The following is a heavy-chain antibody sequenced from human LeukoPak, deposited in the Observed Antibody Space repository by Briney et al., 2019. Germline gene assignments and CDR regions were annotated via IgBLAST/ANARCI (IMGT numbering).Heavy chain of an antibody. V-gene: IGHV4-59*08. CDR2: VYYSGST. J-gene: IGHJ6*02. CDR1: GGSISNYY. D-gene: IGHD6-25*01. Sequence: PSETLSLTCTVSGGSISNYYWSWIRQPPGKGLEWLGYVYYSGSTSYNPSLKSRVTISVDTSKNQFSLKLTSVTAADTAVYYCARQNSGARLNVWGQGTTVIVSS. CDR3: ARQNSGARLNV.